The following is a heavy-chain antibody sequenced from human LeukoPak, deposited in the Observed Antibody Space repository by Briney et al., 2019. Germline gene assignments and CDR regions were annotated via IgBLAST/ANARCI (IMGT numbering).Heavy chain of an antibody. Sequence: SGGSLRLSCAMSGITFDDYGMHWVRQPPGRGLEWVAFVRHDGSKEHYADSVKGRFTISSDTSRNSLFLQMTSVTSDDTALYYCANDGFYGDSNYWGQGTLVTVSS. J-gene: IGHJ4*02. CDR3: ANDGFYGDSNY. V-gene: IGHV3-30*02. CDR2: VRHDGSKE. CDR1: GITFDDYG. D-gene: IGHD4-17*01.